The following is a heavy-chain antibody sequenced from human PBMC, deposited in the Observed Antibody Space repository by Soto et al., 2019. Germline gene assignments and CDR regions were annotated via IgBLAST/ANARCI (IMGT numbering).Heavy chain of an antibody. CDR1: GYTFTSYD. D-gene: IGHD6-13*01. CDR3: ARGGPPEIAAAGTVYYYYYMDV. J-gene: IGHJ6*03. V-gene: IGHV1-8*01. Sequence: QVQLVQSGAEVKKPGASVKVSCKASGYTFTSYDINWVRQATGQGLEWMGWMNPNSGNTGYAQKFQGRVTMTRNTSISTAYMDLSSLRSEDTAVYYCARGGPPEIAAAGTVYYYYYMDVWGKGTTVTVSS. CDR2: MNPNSGNT.